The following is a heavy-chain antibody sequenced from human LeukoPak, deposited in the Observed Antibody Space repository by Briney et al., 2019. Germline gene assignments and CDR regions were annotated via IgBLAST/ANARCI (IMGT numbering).Heavy chain of an antibody. V-gene: IGHV1-58*02. CDR3: AAKQLVRLFNYYYMDV. CDR2: IVVGSGNT. J-gene: IGHJ6*03. Sequence: VASVKVSCKASGFTFTSSAMQWVRQARGQRLEWIGWIVVGSGNTNYAQKFQERVTITRDMSTSTAYMELSSLRSEDTAVYYCAAKQLVRLFNYYYMDVWGKGTTVTVSS. CDR1: GFTFTSSA. D-gene: IGHD6-6*01.